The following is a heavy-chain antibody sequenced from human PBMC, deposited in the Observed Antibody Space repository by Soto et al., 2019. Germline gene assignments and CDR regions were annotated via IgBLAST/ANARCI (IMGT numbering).Heavy chain of an antibody. D-gene: IGHD3-22*01. Sequence: GASVKVSCKASGGTFSSYAISWVRQAPGQGLEWMGGIIPIFGTANYAQKFQGRVTITADESTSTAYMELSSLRSEDTAVYYCAREGNYYDSSARYFDLWGRGTLVTVSS. CDR3: AREGNYYDSSARYFDL. J-gene: IGHJ2*01. CDR2: IIPIFGTA. V-gene: IGHV1-69*13. CDR1: GGTFSSYA.